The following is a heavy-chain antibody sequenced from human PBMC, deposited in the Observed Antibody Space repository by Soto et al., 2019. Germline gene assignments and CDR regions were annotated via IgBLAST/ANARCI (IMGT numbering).Heavy chain of an antibody. V-gene: IGHV3-21*01. CDR3: ARVVVVVKGYYYYGMDV. Sequence: EVQLVESGGGLVKPGGSLRLSCAASGFTFSSYSMNWVRQAPGKGLEWVSSISSSSSYIYYADSVNGRFTISRDNAKNSLYLQMNSLRAEDTAVYYCARVVVVVKGYYYYGMDVWGQGTTVTVSS. D-gene: IGHD3-22*01. J-gene: IGHJ6*02. CDR1: GFTFSSYS. CDR2: ISSSSSYI.